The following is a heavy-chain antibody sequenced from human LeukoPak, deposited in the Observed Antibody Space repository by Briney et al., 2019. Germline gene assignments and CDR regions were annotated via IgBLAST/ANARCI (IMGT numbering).Heavy chain of an antibody. D-gene: IGHD1-7*01. CDR1: GGSISSSYY. CDR2: IYYSGSS. Sequence: SETLSLTCAVSGGSISSSYYWGWIRQPPEKGLEWIGSIYYSGSSYYNPSLKSRVTISVDTSKNQFSLKLSSVTAADTAVYYCARDRSWNYDGYYYYYMDVWGKGTTVTVSS. V-gene: IGHV4-39*07. CDR3: ARDRSWNYDGYYYYYMDV. J-gene: IGHJ6*03.